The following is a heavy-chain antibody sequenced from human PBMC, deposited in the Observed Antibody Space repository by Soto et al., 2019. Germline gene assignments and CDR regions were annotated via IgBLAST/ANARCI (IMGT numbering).Heavy chain of an antibody. Sequence: PSETLSLTCTVSGGSISSGGYYWSWIRQHPGKGLEWIGYIYYSGSTYYNPSLKSRVTISVDTSKNQFSLKLSSVTAADTAVYYCARSSGDPWWEDYWGQGTLVTVSS. CDR1: GGSISSGGYY. V-gene: IGHV4-31*03. CDR3: ARSSGDPWWEDY. J-gene: IGHJ4*02. D-gene: IGHD1-26*01. CDR2: IYYSGST.